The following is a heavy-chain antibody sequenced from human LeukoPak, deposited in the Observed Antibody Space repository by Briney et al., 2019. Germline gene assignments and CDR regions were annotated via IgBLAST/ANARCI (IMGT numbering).Heavy chain of an antibody. CDR1: GFTFSNYN. Sequence: PGGSLRLSCAASGFTFSNYNFYWVRQAPGKGLEWVSSISSTSSYIYYADSMKGRFTISRDNAKNSLYLQMNSLRAEDTAVYYCARALWSGPVFYGMDVWGQGTTVTVSS. CDR2: ISSTSSYI. V-gene: IGHV3-21*01. J-gene: IGHJ6*02. CDR3: ARALWSGPVFYGMDV. D-gene: IGHD3-10*01.